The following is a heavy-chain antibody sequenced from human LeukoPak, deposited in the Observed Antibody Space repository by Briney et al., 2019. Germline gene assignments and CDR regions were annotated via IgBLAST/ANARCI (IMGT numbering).Heavy chain of an antibody. V-gene: IGHV3-30*18. CDR3: AKDLLITGKLDY. J-gene: IGHJ4*02. CDR2: ISYDGSNK. Sequence: GRSLRLSCAASGSTFSSYGMHWVRQAPGKGLEWVAVISYDGSNKYYADSVKGRFTISRDNSKNTLYLQMNSLRAEDTAVYYCAKDLLITGKLDYWGQGTLVTVSS. CDR1: GSTFSSYG. D-gene: IGHD1-20*01.